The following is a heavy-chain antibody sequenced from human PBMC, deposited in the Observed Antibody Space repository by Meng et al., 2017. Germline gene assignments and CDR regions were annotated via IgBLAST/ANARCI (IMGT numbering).Heavy chain of an antibody. CDR3: AREIAAAYCGGDCYL. CDR2: IIPIFGTA. CDR1: GGTFSSYA. Sequence: QGRLVQSGAGVKKPGSSVKVSCKASGGTFSSYAISWVRQAPGQGLEWMGGIIPIFGTANYAQKFQGRVTITADESTSTAYMELSSLRSEDTAVYYCAREIAAAYCGGDCYLWGQGTLVTVSS. D-gene: IGHD2-21*02. V-gene: IGHV1-69*01. J-gene: IGHJ5*02.